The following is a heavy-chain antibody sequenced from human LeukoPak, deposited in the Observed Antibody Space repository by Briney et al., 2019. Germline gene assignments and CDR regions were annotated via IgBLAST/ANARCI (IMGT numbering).Heavy chain of an antibody. Sequence: AASVKVSCKVSGYTLTELSMHWVRQAPGKGLEWMGGFDPEDGETIYAQKFQGRVTMTEDTSTDTAYMELSSLRSEDTAVYYCATYYGSGSYYGFYYYYMDVWGKGTTVTVSS. CDR2: FDPEDGET. V-gene: IGHV1-24*01. CDR1: GYTLTELS. CDR3: ATYYGSGSYYGFYYYYMDV. J-gene: IGHJ6*03. D-gene: IGHD3-10*01.